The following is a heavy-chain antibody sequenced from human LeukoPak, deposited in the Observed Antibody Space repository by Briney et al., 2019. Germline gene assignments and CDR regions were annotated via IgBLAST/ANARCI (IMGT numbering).Heavy chain of an antibody. V-gene: IGHV3-21*01. Sequence: GGSVRLLCEVCGLDFSTYSMLWLRQAPGGGLEWVSSISGCSSYKLYADSVKGRFTISRDNAKNSLYLQMNRLRAEDTGVFYCARELWYGHVGGQGTLVTVSS. J-gene: IGHJ4*02. D-gene: IGHD3-10*01. CDR1: GLDFSTYS. CDR2: ISGCSSYK. CDR3: ARELWYGHV.